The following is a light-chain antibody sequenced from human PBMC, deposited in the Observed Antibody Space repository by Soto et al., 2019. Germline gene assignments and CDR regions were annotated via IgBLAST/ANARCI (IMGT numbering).Light chain of an antibody. V-gene: IGKV1-5*03. CDR3: QQYNSYPWT. CDR2: WAS. CDR1: QSITSW. Sequence: DIQMTQSPSTLSASVGDRVTITCRASQSITSWLAWYQHKPGKAPKLLIYWASSLETGVPSRFSGSGSGTECTITVSSLQPDNFATYYCQQYNSYPWTFGQGTKVEIK. J-gene: IGKJ1*01.